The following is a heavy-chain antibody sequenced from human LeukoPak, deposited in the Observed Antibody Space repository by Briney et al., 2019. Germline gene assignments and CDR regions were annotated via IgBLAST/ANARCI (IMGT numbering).Heavy chain of an antibody. V-gene: IGHV3-7*01. CDR1: GFTFSSYW. CDR2: IKQDGSEK. D-gene: IGHD3-22*01. CDR3: ARDQIPYYYDSSGYSDAFDI. J-gene: IGHJ3*02. Sequence: PGGSLRLSCAASGFTFSSYWMSWVRQAPGKGLEWVANIKQDGSEKYYVDSVKGRFTISRDKAKNSLYLQMNSLRADDTAVYYCARDQIPYYYDSSGYSDAFDIWGQGTMVTVSS.